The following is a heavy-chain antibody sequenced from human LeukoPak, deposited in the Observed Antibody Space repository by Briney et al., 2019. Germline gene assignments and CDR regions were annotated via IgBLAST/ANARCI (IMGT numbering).Heavy chain of an antibody. V-gene: IGHV3-7*01. CDR1: GFTFSSYW. Sequence: GGSLRPSCAASGFTFSSYWMSWFRQAPGKGLEWVTNIRQDGRTKNYADSVKGRFTISRDNTKNSVYRHMISLTAEDTSVYXXXVXTRNRGFDYWGQGTLITASS. CDR2: IRQDGRTK. CDR3: XVXTRNRGFDY. J-gene: IGHJ4*02.